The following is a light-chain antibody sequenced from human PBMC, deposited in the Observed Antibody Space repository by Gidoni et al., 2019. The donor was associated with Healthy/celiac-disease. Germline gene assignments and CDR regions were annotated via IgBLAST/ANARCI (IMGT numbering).Light chain of an antibody. CDR3: YSAADNNLV. CDR1: VLAKKY. Sequence: SYERTQPSSVSVSPGQTARITCSGDVLAKKYARWFQQKPGQAPVLVMYKDSERPSGIPERFSGSSSGTTVTLTISGAQVEDEADYYCYSAADNNLVFGGGTKLTVL. CDR2: KDS. V-gene: IGLV3-27*01. J-gene: IGLJ3*02.